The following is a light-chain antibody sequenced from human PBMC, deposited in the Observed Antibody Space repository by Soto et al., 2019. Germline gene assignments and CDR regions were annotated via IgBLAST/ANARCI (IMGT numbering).Light chain of an antibody. J-gene: IGKJ2*01. CDR1: QSISSY. CDR3: QQSYSTPYT. V-gene: IGKV1-39*01. Sequence: DIQMTQSPSSLSASVGDRVTITCRASQSISSYLNWYQQKPGKAPQLLIYAASSFQSGVPSRFSGSGSGTDFTLTISSLQLEDFATYYCQQSYSTPYTFGQGNKLEIK. CDR2: AAS.